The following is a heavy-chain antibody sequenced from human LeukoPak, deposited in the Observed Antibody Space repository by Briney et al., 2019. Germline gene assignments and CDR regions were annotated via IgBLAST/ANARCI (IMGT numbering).Heavy chain of an antibody. V-gene: IGHV1-18*04. J-gene: IGHJ4*02. D-gene: IGHD6-19*01. CDR1: GYTFISYR. Sequence: ASVTVSCKASGYTFISYRISWVRQAPGQGREWMGWISAYNGNTNYAQKLQDRVSMTTDTSTSTAYMELKSLRSDDTAVYYCERIAVAGTKTYYFDYWGQGTLVTVTS. CDR3: ERIAVAGTKTYYFDY. CDR2: ISAYNGNT.